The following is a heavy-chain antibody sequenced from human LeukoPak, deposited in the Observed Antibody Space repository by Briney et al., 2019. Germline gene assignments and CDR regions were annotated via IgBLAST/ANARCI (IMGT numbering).Heavy chain of an antibody. D-gene: IGHD3-22*01. CDR3: ARWTQDSSGYYAAAVDY. V-gene: IGHV1-69*05. Sequence: GASVKVSCKASGGTFSSYAISWVRQAPGQGLEWMGGIIPIFGTANYAQKFQGRVTITTDESTSTAYMELSSLRSEDTAVYYCARWTQDSSGYYAAAVDYWGQGTLVTVSS. J-gene: IGHJ4*02. CDR1: GGTFSSYA. CDR2: IIPIFGTA.